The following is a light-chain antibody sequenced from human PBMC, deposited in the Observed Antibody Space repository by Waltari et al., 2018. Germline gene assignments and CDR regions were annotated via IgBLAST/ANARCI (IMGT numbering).Light chain of an antibody. V-gene: IGKV1-39*01. CDR1: QSISSY. CDR3: QEANSFPLT. CDR2: AAS. J-gene: IGKJ4*01. Sequence: DIQMTQSPSSLSASVGDRVTITCRASQSISSYLNWYQQKPGKAPKLLIYAASSLQGGVPSRFSGSGSGTEFTLTISSLQPEDVATYYCQEANSFPLTFGGGTKVEI.